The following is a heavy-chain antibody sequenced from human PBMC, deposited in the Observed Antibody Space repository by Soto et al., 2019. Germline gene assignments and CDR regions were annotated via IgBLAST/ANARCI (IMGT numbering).Heavy chain of an antibody. CDR3: ARDSLDAAFDI. J-gene: IGHJ3*02. CDR2: IWYDGSNK. V-gene: IGHV3-33*01. Sequence: GGSLRLSCAASGFTFSSYGMHWVRQAPGKGLEWVAVIWYDGSNKYYADSVKGRLTISRDNSKKTLYLQMNGLRAEDTAVYYCARDSLDAAFDIWGQGTMVTVSS. CDR1: GFTFSSYG.